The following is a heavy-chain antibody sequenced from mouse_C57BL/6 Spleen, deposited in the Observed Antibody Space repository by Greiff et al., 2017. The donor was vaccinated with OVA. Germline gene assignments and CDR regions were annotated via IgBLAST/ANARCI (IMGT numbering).Heavy chain of an antibody. CDR3: ARRTFYDPRAMDY. Sequence: QVQLQQPGAELVRPGSSVKLSCKASGYTFTSYWMHWVKQRPIQGLEWIGNIDPSDSETHYNQKFKDKATLTVDKSSSTAYMQLSSLTSEDSAVYYCARRTFYDPRAMDYWGQGTSVTVSS. V-gene: IGHV1-52*01. CDR1: GYTFTSYW. CDR2: IDPSDSET. D-gene: IGHD2-3*01. J-gene: IGHJ4*01.